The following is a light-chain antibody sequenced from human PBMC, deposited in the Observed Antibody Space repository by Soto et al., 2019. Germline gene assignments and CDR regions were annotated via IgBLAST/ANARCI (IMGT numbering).Light chain of an antibody. V-gene: IGKV3-20*01. CDR1: QSVDSNY. J-gene: IGKJ2*01. CDR3: QHYGSSKYT. Sequence: DIVLTQSPGALSLSPGERATLSCRASQSVDSNYLAWYQQKPGQAPRLLIYGATNRATGIPVRFSGSGSGTDFTLTISRLEPDDSAVYYCQHYGSSKYTFGQGTQLEIK. CDR2: GAT.